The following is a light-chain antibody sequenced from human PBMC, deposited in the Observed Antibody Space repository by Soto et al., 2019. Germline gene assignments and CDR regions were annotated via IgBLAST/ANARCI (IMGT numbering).Light chain of an antibody. J-gene: IGLJ2*01. CDR1: KLGDKY. CDR3: QAWDSSTAVV. V-gene: IGLV3-1*01. CDR2: QDS. Sequence: SYELPQPPSVSVSPGQTASITCSGDKLGDKYACWYQQKPGQSPVLVIYQDSKRPSGIPERFSGSNSGNTATLTISGTQAMDEADYYCQAWDSSTAVVFGGGTKLTLL.